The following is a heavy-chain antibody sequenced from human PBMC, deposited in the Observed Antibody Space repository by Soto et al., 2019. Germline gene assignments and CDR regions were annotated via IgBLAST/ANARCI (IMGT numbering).Heavy chain of an antibody. J-gene: IGHJ4*02. V-gene: IGHV1-8*01. D-gene: IGHD3-10*01. CDR2: VNPNNGDT. CDR1: GYTFSNYD. CDR3: AKVSRKGSAIDFDY. Sequence: QVQLVQSGAELKKPGASVKVSCKASGYTFSNYDMNWVRQATGQGPEWIGWVNPNNGDTGYAQKFQGRLTLTTDISTTTASMELTSLRSEDTAIYYCAKVSRKGSAIDFDYWGQGILITVSS.